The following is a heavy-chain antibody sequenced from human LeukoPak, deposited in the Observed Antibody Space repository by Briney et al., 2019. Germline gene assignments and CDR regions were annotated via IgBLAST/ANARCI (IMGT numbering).Heavy chain of an antibody. CDR2: MYYSGST. D-gene: IGHD6-13*01. Sequence: PSETLSLTCTVSGGSISSGDYYWSWIRQPPGKGLEWIAYMYYSGSTYYNPSLKSRVTMSADTSKDQLSLKLSSVTAADTAVYYCARARESMATAGSYFDYWGQGTLVTVSS. J-gene: IGHJ4*02. CDR3: ARARESMATAGSYFDY. CDR1: GGSISSGDYY. V-gene: IGHV4-30-4*01.